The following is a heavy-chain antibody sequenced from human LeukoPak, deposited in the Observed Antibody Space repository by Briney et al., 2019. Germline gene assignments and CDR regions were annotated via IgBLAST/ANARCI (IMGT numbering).Heavy chain of an antibody. Sequence: GRSRRLSFAASGFTFSSYSMNWVRQAPGKGLEWVSSISSSSSYIYYADSVKGRFTISRDNAKNSLYLQMNSLRAEDTAVYYCARDSQYSGSLAGAFDIWGQGTMVTVSS. D-gene: IGHD1-26*01. V-gene: IGHV3-21*01. CDR1: GFTFSSYS. J-gene: IGHJ3*02. CDR2: ISSSSSYI. CDR3: ARDSQYSGSLAGAFDI.